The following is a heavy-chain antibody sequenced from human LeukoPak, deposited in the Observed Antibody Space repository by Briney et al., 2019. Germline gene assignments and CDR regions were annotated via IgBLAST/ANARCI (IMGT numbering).Heavy chain of an antibody. Sequence: HGESLKISCKGSGYRFTSYWIGLVRPMPGKGLEGMGIIYPGDSDTRYSPSFQGQVTISADKSLNTAYVQWSSLQASDTAMYYCAIPRVGYWGQGTLVTVSS. CDR1: GYRFTSYW. D-gene: IGHD5-24*01. CDR3: AIPRVGY. J-gene: IGHJ4*02. V-gene: IGHV5-51*01. CDR2: IYPGDSDT.